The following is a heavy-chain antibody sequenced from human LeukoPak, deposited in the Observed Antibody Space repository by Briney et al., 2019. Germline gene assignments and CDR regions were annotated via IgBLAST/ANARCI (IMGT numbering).Heavy chain of an antibody. J-gene: IGHJ3*02. CDR2: IYSGGGT. V-gene: IGHV3-66*02. Sequence: GGSLRLSCAASGFTVSSNYMSWVRQAPGKGLEWVSVIYSGGGTYYADSVKGRFTISRDNSKNTLYLQMNSLRAEDTAVYYCARKRPRDAFDIWGQGTMVTVSS. CDR3: ARKRPRDAFDI. D-gene: IGHD6-6*01. CDR1: GFTVSSNY.